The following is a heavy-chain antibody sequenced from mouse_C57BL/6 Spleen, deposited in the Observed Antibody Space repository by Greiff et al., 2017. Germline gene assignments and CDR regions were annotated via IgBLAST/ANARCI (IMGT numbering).Heavy chain of an antibody. CDR3: TRVFYDGYPFAY. CDR1: GFTFSSYA. D-gene: IGHD2-3*01. CDR2: ISSGGDYI. V-gene: IGHV5-9-1*02. Sequence: EVKVVESGEGLVKPGGSLKLSCAASGFTFSSYAMSWVRQTPEKRLEWVAYISSGGDYIYYADTVKGRFTISRDNARNTLYLQMSSLKSEDTAMYYCTRVFYDGYPFAYWGQGTLVTVSA. J-gene: IGHJ3*01.